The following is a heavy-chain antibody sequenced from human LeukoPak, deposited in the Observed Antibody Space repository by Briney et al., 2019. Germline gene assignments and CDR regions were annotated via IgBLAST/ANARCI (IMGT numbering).Heavy chain of an antibody. Sequence: PGGSLRLSCAASGFTFDDYCMSWVRQAPGKGLEWVSGINWNGGSTGYADSVKGRFTISRDNAKNSLYLQMNSLRAEDTALYYCARDRADILTGLFDYWGQGTLVTVSS. J-gene: IGHJ4*02. CDR2: INWNGGST. D-gene: IGHD3-9*01. CDR1: GFTFDDYC. V-gene: IGHV3-20*04. CDR3: ARDRADILTGLFDY.